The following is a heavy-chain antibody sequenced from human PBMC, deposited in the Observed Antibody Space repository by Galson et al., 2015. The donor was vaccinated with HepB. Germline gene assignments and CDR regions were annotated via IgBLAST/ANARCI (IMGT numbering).Heavy chain of an antibody. D-gene: IGHD3-3*01. V-gene: IGHV3-7*01. CDR1: GFTFSSYW. CDR2: IKQDGNEK. Sequence: SLRLSCAASGFTFSSYWMTWVRQAPGKGLEWVANIKQDGNEKYYVDSVKGRFTISRDNAKKSLYLQMNSLRAEDTAVYYCARGAGVFGAVMDVWGKGTTVTVSS. CDR3: ARGAGVFGAVMDV. J-gene: IGHJ6*03.